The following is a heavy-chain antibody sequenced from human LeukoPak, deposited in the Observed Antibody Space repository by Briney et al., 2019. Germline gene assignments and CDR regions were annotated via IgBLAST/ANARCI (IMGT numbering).Heavy chain of an antibody. V-gene: IGHV4-59*08. CDR3: ARQGIRGQWLVHFDY. J-gene: IGHJ4*02. CDR2: IYYSRTT. Sequence: SETLSLTCTVSGGSISGYYWSWIRQPPGKGPEWIGYIYYSRTTNYNSSLKSRVTISIDTSKNQFSLKLSSVTAADTAVYYCARQGIRGQWLVHFDYWGQGILVTVSS. D-gene: IGHD6-19*01. CDR1: GGSISGYY.